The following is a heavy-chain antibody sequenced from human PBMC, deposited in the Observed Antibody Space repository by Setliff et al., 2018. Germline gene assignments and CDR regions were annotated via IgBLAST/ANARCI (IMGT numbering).Heavy chain of an antibody. CDR3: VRGPGPSVVVAIPFDH. Sequence: ASVKVSCKTSGYAFITFGMSWVRQAPGQGLEWMGWISPVYGIANYARKFQGRVTMTADTSTTTAYLELTSLRYDDTAVYYCVRGPGPSVVVAIPFDHWARDPWSPSPQ. J-gene: IGHJ4*02. CDR2: ISPVYGIA. D-gene: IGHD3-22*01. V-gene: IGHV1-18*01. CDR1: GYAFITFG.